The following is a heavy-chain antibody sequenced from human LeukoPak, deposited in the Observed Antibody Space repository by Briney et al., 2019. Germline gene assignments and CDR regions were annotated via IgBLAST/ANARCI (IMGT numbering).Heavy chain of an antibody. Sequence: ASVKVSCKASGGTFSSYAISWVRQAPGQGLEWMGGIIPIFGTANYAQKFQGRVTITTDESTSTAYMELSSLRSEDTAVYYCARSEAFWSGYYRGSFYYMDVWGKGTTVTVSS. CDR1: GGTFSSYA. V-gene: IGHV1-69*05. D-gene: IGHD3-3*01. CDR3: ARSEAFWSGYYRGSFYYMDV. J-gene: IGHJ6*03. CDR2: IIPIFGTA.